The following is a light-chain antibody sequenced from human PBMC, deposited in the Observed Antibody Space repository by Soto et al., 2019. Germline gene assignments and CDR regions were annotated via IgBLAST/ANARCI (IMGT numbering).Light chain of an antibody. J-gene: IGLJ1*01. CDR1: SSDVGAYNF. Sequence: QSALTQPASVSGSPGQSITISCTGTSSDVGAYNFLSWYQQHPGKAPKLMIYEVTNGPSGVCNRFSGPKSGNRASLTGSGLRAEDGTEYYCSSYTNINTRACVFGTGTKVTVL. V-gene: IGLV2-14*01. CDR3: SSYTNINTRACV. CDR2: EVT.